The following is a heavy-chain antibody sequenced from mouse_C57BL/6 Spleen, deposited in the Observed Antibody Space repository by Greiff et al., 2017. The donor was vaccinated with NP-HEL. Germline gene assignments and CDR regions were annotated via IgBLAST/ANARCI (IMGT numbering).Heavy chain of an antibody. D-gene: IGHD3-2*02. CDR2: IHPNSGST. V-gene: IGHV1-64*01. J-gene: IGHJ2*01. CDR3: AREEGDSSGCLDY. CDR1: GYTFTSYW. Sequence: QVQLQQPGAELVKPGASVKLSCKASGYTFTSYWMHWVKQRPGQGLEWIGMIHPNSGSTNYNEKFKSKATLTVDKSSSTAYMQLSSLTSEDSAVYYCAREEGDSSGCLDYWGQGTTLTVSS.